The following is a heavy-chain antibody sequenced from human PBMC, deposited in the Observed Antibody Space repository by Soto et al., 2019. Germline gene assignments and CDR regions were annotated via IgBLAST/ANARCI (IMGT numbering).Heavy chain of an antibody. J-gene: IGHJ5*02. D-gene: IGHD2-2*01. CDR2: IFYSGSN. CDR1: GGSISSSRSY. Sequence: QLQLQESGPGLVKASETLSLTCNVSGGSISSSRSYWAWIRQPPGKVLEWIANIFYSGSNYYNPSLASRVTVSVDTSKNQFSLKLSSVTAAETDVYYCARQTTTADLDLWFDPWGQGTLVTVSS. V-gene: IGHV4-39*01. CDR3: ARQTTTADLDLWFDP.